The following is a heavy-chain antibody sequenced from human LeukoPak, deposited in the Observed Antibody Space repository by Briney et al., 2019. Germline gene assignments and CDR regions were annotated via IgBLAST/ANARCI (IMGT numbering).Heavy chain of an antibody. CDR2: ISGSGGST. Sequence: GGSLRLSCAASGFTFSSYGMSWVRQAPGKGLEWVSAISGSGGSTYYADSVKGRFTISRDNSKNSLYLQMNSLRAEDTAVYYCARDNRMELTDYWGQGTLVTVSS. J-gene: IGHJ4*02. CDR3: ARDNRMELTDY. V-gene: IGHV3-23*01. D-gene: IGHD1-7*01. CDR1: GFTFSSYG.